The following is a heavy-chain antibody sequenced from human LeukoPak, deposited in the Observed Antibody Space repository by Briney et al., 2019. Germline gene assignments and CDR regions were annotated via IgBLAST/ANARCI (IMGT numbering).Heavy chain of an antibody. V-gene: IGHV3-30*18. CDR3: AKINNNDDY. Sequence: GESLRLSCAASGFTFTTFGIHWVRQAPGKGLEWVAAISPDGNLEYYTDSVQGRFTVSRDNSKNMIYLQMNSLRGEDSALYYCAKINNNDDYWGHGTLVTVSS. CDR1: GFTFTTFG. CDR2: ISPDGNLE. J-gene: IGHJ4*01. D-gene: IGHD1/OR15-1a*01.